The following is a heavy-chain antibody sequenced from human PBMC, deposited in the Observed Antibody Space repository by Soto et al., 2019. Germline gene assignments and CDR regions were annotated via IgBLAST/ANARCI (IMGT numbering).Heavy chain of an antibody. J-gene: IGHJ4*02. CDR1: GYTFTSYD. V-gene: IGHV1-8*01. CDR2: MNPNSGNT. Sequence: QVQLVQSGAEVKKPGASVKVSCKASGYTFTSYDINWVRQATGQGLEWMGWMNPNSGNTGYAQKFQGRVTMTRNTSXXXAYXXLXSLRSEDTAVYYCAREKSSSSFDYWGQGTLVTVSS. CDR3: AREKSSSSFDY. D-gene: IGHD6-6*01.